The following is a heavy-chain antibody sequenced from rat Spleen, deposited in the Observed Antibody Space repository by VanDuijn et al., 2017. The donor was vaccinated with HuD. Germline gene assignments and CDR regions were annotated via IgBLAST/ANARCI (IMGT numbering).Heavy chain of an antibody. CDR3: TRQDRYNYYFDY. J-gene: IGHJ2*01. CDR2: MWYDGDT. Sequence: QVQLKESGPGLVQPSETLSLTCTVSGFSLTSHSVTWIRQPPGKGPEWMGKMWYDGDTAYNSALKSRLSISRDTSKSQVFLKMNSLQTEDTAIYYCTRQDRYNYYFDYWGQGVMVTVSS. CDR1: GFSLTSHS. D-gene: IGHD1-5*01. V-gene: IGHV2-34*01.